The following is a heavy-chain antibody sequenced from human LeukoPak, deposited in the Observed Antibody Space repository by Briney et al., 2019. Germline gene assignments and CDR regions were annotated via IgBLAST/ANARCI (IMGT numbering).Heavy chain of an antibody. D-gene: IGHD6-19*01. CDR1: GFTFSSYA. V-gene: IGHV3-23*01. CDR2: ISGSGGST. J-gene: IGHJ4*02. Sequence: GGSLRLSCAASGFTFSSYAMSWVRQAPGKGLEWVSAISGSGGSTYYAGSVKGRFTISRDNSKNTLYLQMNSLRAEDTAVYYCAKGRQWLVTGTFDYWGQGTLDTVSS. CDR3: AKGRQWLVTGTFDY.